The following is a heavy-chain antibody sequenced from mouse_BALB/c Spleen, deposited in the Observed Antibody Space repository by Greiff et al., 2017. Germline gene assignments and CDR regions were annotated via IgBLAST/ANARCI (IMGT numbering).Heavy chain of an antibody. J-gene: IGHJ4*01. CDR2: ISYSGST. D-gene: IGHD1-2*01. V-gene: IGHV3-2*02. CDR1: GYSITSDYA. CDR3: AHYYGFAMDY. Sequence: EVQLQESGPGLVKPSQSLSLTCTVTGYSITSDYAWNWIRQFPGNKLEWMGYISYSGSTSYNPSLKSRISITRDTSKNQFFLQLNSVTTEDTATYYCAHYYGFAMDYWGQGTSVTVSS.